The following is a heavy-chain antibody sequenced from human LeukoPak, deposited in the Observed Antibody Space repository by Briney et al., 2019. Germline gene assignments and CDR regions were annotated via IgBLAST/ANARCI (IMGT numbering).Heavy chain of an antibody. Sequence: SETLSLTCSVSGVSMSAYYWSWIRQPAGEGLEWIGRIYPGESIYASENPNYTPSLKRRVIMSGATSKNQHSLKLRPVTAADTAVYYCARDPTTVTTIFDSWGQGTLVTVSS. J-gene: IGHJ4*02. CDR3: ARDPTTVTTIFDS. D-gene: IGHD4-17*01. V-gene: IGHV4-4*07. CDR1: GVSMSAYY. CDR2: IYPGESIYASENP.